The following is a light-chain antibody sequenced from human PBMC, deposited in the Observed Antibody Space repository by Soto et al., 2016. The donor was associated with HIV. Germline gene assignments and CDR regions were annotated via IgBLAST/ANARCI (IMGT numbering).Light chain of an antibody. J-gene: IGKJ2*01. Sequence: DIKMTQSPPSVSPSVGDTVTLTCRASESVDSSLGWYQQKRGRPPTLLIYESSRLQVGVPSRFSGSGSGTDFTLTIVNVQSEDSATYYCQQGKTFPPLLLGPGT. V-gene: IGKV1-12*01. CDR3: QQGKTFPPLL. CDR2: ESS. CDR1: ESVDSS.